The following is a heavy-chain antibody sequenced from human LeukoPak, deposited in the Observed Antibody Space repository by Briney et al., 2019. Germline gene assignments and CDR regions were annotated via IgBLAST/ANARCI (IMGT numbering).Heavy chain of an antibody. CDR3: ARDSGGDCYDY. V-gene: IGHV3-7*01. J-gene: IGHJ4*02. D-gene: IGHD2-15*01. Sequence: GRSLRFSCAASGFIFSSYWMSWVRQAAGKRLEWVANIKQDGSEKYYVDSVKGRFTISRDNAKNSLYLQMNSLRAEDTAVYYCARDSGGDCYDYWGQGTLVTVSS. CDR1: GFIFSSYW. CDR2: IKQDGSEK.